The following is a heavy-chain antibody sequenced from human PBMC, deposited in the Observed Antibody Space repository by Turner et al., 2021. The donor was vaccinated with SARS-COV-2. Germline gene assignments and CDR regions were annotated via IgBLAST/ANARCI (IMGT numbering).Heavy chain of an antibody. Sequence: EVELLESGGGLVQPGGSLILSCAASGFTFSSYAMSWVRKAPGKGLEWVSAISVSGGSTYYADSVKGRFTISRDNSKNTLYLQMNSLRAEDTAVYYCAKVPPYGDYFDYWGQGTLVTVSS. CDR1: GFTFSSYA. CDR2: ISVSGGST. D-gene: IGHD4-17*01. J-gene: IGHJ4*02. V-gene: IGHV3-23*01. CDR3: AKVPPYGDYFDY.